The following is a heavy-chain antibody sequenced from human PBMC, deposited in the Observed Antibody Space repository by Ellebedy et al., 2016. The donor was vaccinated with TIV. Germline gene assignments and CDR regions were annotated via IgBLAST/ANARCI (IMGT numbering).Heavy chain of an antibody. D-gene: IGHD1-26*01. CDR3: ARGSFRSIVGAKYYFDY. Sequence: SETLSLTXAVYGGSFSGYYWSWIRQPPGKGLEWIGEINHSGSTNYNPSLKSRVTISVETSKNQFSLKLSSVTAADTAVYYCARGSFRSIVGAKYYFDYWGQGTLVTVSS. V-gene: IGHV4-34*01. CDR2: INHSGST. J-gene: IGHJ4*02. CDR1: GGSFSGYY.